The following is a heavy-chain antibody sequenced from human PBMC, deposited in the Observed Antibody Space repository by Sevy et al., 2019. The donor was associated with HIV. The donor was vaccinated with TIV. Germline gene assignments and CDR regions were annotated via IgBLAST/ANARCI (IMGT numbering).Heavy chain of an antibody. Sequence: GGFLRLSCAASGFTFKNFAMSWVRQAPGKGLEWVSGVSGSGGSTIYADSAKGRFTNSRDNSKNTLYLQMNSLRADDTAVYYCAKGGYSNGWCGGGDSWGQGTLVTVSS. J-gene: IGHJ4*02. V-gene: IGHV3-23*01. D-gene: IGHD6-25*01. CDR3: AKGGYSNGWCGGGDS. CDR2: VSGSGGST. CDR1: GFTFKNFA.